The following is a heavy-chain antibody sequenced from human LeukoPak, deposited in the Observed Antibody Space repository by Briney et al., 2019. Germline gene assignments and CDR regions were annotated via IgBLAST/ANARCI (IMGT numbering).Heavy chain of an antibody. Sequence: GGSLRLSCAASGFTFSNYAMSWVRQAPGKGLEWVSGISGNAGSTYYADSVKGRFTISRDNAKNSLYLQMNSLRAEDTAVYYRAREWELLSYFDYWGQGTLVTVSS. CDR3: AREWELLSYFDY. CDR1: GFTFSNYA. J-gene: IGHJ4*02. D-gene: IGHD1-26*01. CDR2: ISGNAGST. V-gene: IGHV3-23*01.